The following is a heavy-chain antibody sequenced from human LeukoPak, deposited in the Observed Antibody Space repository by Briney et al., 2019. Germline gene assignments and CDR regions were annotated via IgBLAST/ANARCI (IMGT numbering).Heavy chain of an antibody. J-gene: IGHJ4*02. CDR2: INGDGSRT. CDR1: GFTFSTNW. V-gene: IGHV3-74*01. D-gene: IGHD4-17*01. Sequence: GGSLRLSCAASGFTFSTNWMHWVRQAPGKGLVWVSRINGDGSRTNYADSVEGRFTISRDNAKNTVYLQMNSLRAEDTAVYYCAREGMIGTTVIHLDYWGQGTLVTVSS. CDR3: AREGMIGTTVIHLDY.